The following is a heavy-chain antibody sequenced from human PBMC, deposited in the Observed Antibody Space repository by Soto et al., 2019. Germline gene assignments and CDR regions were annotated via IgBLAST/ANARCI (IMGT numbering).Heavy chain of an antibody. CDR3: TRRDNSGYYFFDS. Sequence: EVQLVESGGGLVKPGGSLRLSCAASGFTFSTHGMNWVRQAPGKGLEWVSSISSGSYIYYADSVKGRFAISRDNAKNSLYLQMNRLRAEDTAMYYLTRRDNSGYYFFDSWGQGTLVTVSS. V-gene: IGHV3-21*01. J-gene: IGHJ4*02. D-gene: IGHD6-19*01. CDR1: GFTFSTHG. CDR2: ISSGSYI.